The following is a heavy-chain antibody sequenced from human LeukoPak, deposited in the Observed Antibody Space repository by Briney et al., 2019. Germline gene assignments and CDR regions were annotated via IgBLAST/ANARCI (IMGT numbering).Heavy chain of an antibody. CDR1: GFTFSSYA. V-gene: IGHV3-23*01. D-gene: IGHD3-10*01. CDR3: ATKRITMVRGVMKLDP. Sequence: GGSLRLSCAASGFTFSSYAMSWVRQAPGKGLEWVSAISGSGGSTYYADSVKGRFTISRDNSKNTLYLQMNSLRAEDTAVYYCATKRITMVRGVMKLDPWGQGTLVTVSS. J-gene: IGHJ5*02. CDR2: ISGSGGST.